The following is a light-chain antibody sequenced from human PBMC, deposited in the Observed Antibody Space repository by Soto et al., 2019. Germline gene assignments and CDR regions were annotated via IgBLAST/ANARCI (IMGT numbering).Light chain of an antibody. V-gene: IGKV1-39*01. Sequence: DIQMTQSPSSLSASVGDRVTITCRASQNINNYLNWYQQKPGKAPKLLIYAASTLQSGVPSRFSGSGSGPDCTLTISSLQPEDFANYYCRQSDSNPFTFGPGTKVDIK. CDR2: AAS. J-gene: IGKJ3*01. CDR1: QNINNY. CDR3: RQSDSNPFT.